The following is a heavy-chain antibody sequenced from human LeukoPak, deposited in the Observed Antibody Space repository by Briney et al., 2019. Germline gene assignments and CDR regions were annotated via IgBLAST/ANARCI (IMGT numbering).Heavy chain of an antibody. CDR1: GYTFTSYY. CDR3: ARDLEHCRNIICSNSAY. Sequence: ASVKVSCKASGYTFTSYYMHWVRQAPGQGLEWMGWISTYNGNTFYAQKFEGRVSMTTDTSTNTVYMDLRSLRSDDTAVYYCARDLEHCRNIICSNSAYWGQGTLVTVSS. J-gene: IGHJ4*02. V-gene: IGHV1-18*04. CDR2: ISTYNGNT. D-gene: IGHD2-2*01.